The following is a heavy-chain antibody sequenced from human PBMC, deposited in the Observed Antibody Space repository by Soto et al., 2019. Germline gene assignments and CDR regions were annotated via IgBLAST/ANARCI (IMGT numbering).Heavy chain of an antibody. Sequence: SETLSLLCAVSGGSISSGNYPWTWIQQPPGKGLEWIGYIYPGGNTYYSPSRKSRVTIALDTSKSLVSLRLNSVTAADTAVYYGARLVDVGSCPWGQAT. CDR1: GGSISSGNYP. CDR2: IYPGGNT. V-gene: IGHV4-30-2*01. J-gene: IGHJ4*02. CDR3: ARLVDVGSCP. D-gene: IGHD1-26*01.